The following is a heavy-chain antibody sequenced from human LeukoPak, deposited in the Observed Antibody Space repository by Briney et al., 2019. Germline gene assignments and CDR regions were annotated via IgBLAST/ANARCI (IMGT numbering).Heavy chain of an antibody. J-gene: IGHJ5*02. CDR2: IYTSGST. D-gene: IGHD3-10*01. V-gene: IGHV4-4*07. Sequence: SETLSLTCTVSGGSISSYYWSWIRQPAGKGLEWIGRIYTSGSTNYNPSLKSRVTMSVDTSKNQFSLKLSSVTAADTAVYYCAGETRYGSGSYYKSWGQGTLVTVSS. CDR1: GGSISSYY. CDR3: AGETRYGSGSYYKS.